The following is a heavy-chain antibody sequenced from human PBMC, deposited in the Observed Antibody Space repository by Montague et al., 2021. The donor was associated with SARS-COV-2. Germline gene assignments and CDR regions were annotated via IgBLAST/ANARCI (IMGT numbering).Heavy chain of an antibody. Sequence: SLRLSCSASGFIFEDYAMHWVRQAPGKGLEWVSGISWNSGSIAYXDSVKGRFTISRENAKNSLYLQMSSLRPEDTALYYCAKDGGHSSGYYYEGGFDSWGQGTPVTVSS. V-gene: IGHV3-9*01. D-gene: IGHD3-22*01. CDR3: AKDGGHSSGYYYEGGFDS. CDR2: ISWNSGSI. J-gene: IGHJ4*02. CDR1: GFIFEDYA.